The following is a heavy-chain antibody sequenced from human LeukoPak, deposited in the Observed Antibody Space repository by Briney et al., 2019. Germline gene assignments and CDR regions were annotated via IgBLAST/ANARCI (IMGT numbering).Heavy chain of an antibody. CDR1: GYTFTSFG. J-gene: IGHJ4*02. CDR2: ISAYNGNT. Sequence: ASVKVSCKASGYTFTSFGISWVRQAPGQGLEWMGWISAYNGNTNYAQKLQGRVTKTTDTSTSTAYMELRSLRSDDTAVYYCARDLTVAGTVLFDYWGQGTLVTVSS. CDR3: ARDLTVAGTVLFDY. V-gene: IGHV1-18*01. D-gene: IGHD6-19*01.